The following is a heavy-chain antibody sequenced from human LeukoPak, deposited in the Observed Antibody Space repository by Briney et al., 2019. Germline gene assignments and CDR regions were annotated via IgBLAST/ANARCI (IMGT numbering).Heavy chain of an antibody. Sequence: SETLSLTCAVYGGSFSGYYWSWIRQPPGKGLEWIGEINHSGSTNYNPSLKSRVTISVDTSKNQFSLKLSSVTAADTAVYYCARRPRIAAADKVMYYFDYWGQGTLVTVSS. D-gene: IGHD6-13*01. J-gene: IGHJ4*02. CDR2: INHSGST. V-gene: IGHV4-34*01. CDR3: ARRPRIAAADKVMYYFDY. CDR1: GGSFSGYY.